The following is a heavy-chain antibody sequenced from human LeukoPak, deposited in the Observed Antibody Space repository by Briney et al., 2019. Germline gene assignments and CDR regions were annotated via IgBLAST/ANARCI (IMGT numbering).Heavy chain of an antibody. CDR3: ATPGVDRDAFDI. J-gene: IGHJ3*02. CDR1: GGSISSYY. D-gene: IGHD2-15*01. Sequence: PSETLSLTCTVSGGSISSYYWSWIRQPAGKGPEWIGRIYTSGSTNYNPSLKSRVTMSVDTSKNQFSLKLSSVTAADTAVYYCATPGVDRDAFDIWGQGTMVTVSS. V-gene: IGHV4-4*07. CDR2: IYTSGST.